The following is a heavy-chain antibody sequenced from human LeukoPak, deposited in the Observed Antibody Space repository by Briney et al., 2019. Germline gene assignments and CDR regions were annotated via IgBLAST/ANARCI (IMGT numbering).Heavy chain of an antibody. CDR2: IYHSGST. D-gene: IGHD4-17*01. CDR1: GYSISSGYY. V-gene: IGHV4-38-2*02. CDR3: ARYGDYVDAFDY. J-gene: IGHJ4*02. Sequence: NSSETLSLTCTVSGYSISSGYYWGWIRQPPGQGLEWIGSIYHSGSTYYNPSLKSRVTISVDTSKNQFSLKLSSVTAADTAVYYCARYGDYVDAFDYWGQGTLVTVSS.